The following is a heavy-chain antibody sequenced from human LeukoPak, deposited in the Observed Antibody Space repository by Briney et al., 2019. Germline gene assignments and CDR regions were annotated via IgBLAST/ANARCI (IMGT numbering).Heavy chain of an antibody. J-gene: IGHJ6*03. D-gene: IGHD6-13*01. Sequence: GGSLRLSCAASGFTFSSYWMSWVRQAPGKGLQWVANIKQDGSEKNYVDSVKGRFSISRDNARNSLYLQMNSLRAEDTAVYYCARGYSSSWYPNYYYYMDVWGKGTTVTISS. CDR2: IKQDGSEK. CDR3: ARGYSSSWYPNYYYYMDV. CDR1: GFTFSSYW. V-gene: IGHV3-7*04.